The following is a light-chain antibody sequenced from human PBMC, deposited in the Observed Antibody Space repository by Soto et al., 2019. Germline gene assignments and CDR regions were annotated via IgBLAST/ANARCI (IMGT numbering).Light chain of an antibody. CDR1: QSVSSN. V-gene: IGKV3-15*01. Sequence: EIVMTQSPATLSVSPGERFTLSCRASQSVSSNLAWYQQKPGQAPRLLIYGASARATGIPARFSGSGSGTEFTLTISSLQSEDFAAYFCQQYHDWPLTFGGGTKVDIK. CDR2: GAS. CDR3: QQYHDWPLT. J-gene: IGKJ4*01.